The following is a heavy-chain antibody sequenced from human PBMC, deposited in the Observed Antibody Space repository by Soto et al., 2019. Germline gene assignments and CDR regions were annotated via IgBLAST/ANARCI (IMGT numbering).Heavy chain of an antibody. V-gene: IGHV1-18*01. Sequence: QVQLVQSGAEVKKPGASVKVSCKASGYTFTSYGITWVRQAAGQGLEWMGWISTYNGNSNYAQKLQGRVTMTTHTSPSTAYMGPRSLRSDDTAVYYCALWGTGTSGAFAIWGQGTMVTVSS. J-gene: IGHJ3*02. CDR1: GYTFTSYG. CDR2: ISTYNGNS. D-gene: IGHD1-1*01. CDR3: ALWGTGTSGAFAI.